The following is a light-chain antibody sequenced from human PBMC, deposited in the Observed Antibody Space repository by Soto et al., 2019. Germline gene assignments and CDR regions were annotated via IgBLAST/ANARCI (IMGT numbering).Light chain of an antibody. CDR1: QGISSY. CDR3: QQYYSYPFT. J-gene: IGKJ4*01. V-gene: IGKV1-8*01. CDR2: AAS. Sequence: AIRMTQSPSSLSASTGDRVTITCRASQGISSYLAWYQQKPGRAPKLLIYAASTLQSGVPSRFSGSGSGTDFPLTISCLQSEDLATYYCQQYYSYPFTCGGGTKVDI.